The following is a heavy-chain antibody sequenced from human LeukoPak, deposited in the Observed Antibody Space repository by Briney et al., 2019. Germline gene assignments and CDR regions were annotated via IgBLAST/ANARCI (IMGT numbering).Heavy chain of an antibody. V-gene: IGHV1-8*03. CDR1: GYTFTSYD. CDR3: ATGHRGEIRIFGVVIMTEAYFDY. Sequence: ASVKVSCKASGYTFTSYDINWVRQATGQGLEWMGWMNPNSGNTGYAQKFQGRVTITRNTSISTAYMELSSLRSEDTAVYYCATGHRGEIRIFGVVIMTEAYFDYWGQGTLVTVSS. CDR2: MNPNSGNT. J-gene: IGHJ4*02. D-gene: IGHD3-3*01.